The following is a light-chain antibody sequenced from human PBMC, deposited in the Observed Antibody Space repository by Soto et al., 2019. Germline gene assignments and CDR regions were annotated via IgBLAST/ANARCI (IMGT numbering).Light chain of an antibody. CDR3: QVCDSSTDHWV. J-gene: IGLJ3*02. CDR2: DDS. CDR1: NIGDKS. V-gene: IGLV3-21*02. Sequence: SYELTQSPSVSVAPGQTARITCGGNNIGDKSVHWYQQKPRQAPVLVVYDDSDRPSGIPERFSGSKSGNTATLTISRVEAGDEADYYCQVCDSSTDHWVFGGGTKLTVL.